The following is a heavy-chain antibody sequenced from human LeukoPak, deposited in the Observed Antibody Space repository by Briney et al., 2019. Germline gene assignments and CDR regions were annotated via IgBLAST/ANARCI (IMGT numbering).Heavy chain of an antibody. V-gene: IGHV3-21*01. Sequence: GGSLRLSCAASGFTFSSYSMNWVRQAPGKGLEYVSSISSSSTHIYYADSLKGRFTISRDNAKNSLYLQMNSLRAEDTAVYYCARQFYYDSSGFDYWGQGTLVTVSS. CDR3: ARQFYYDSSGFDY. CDR1: GFTFSSYS. D-gene: IGHD3-22*01. CDR2: ISSSSTHI. J-gene: IGHJ4*02.